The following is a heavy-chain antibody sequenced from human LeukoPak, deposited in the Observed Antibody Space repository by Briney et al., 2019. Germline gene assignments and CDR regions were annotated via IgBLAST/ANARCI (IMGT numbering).Heavy chain of an antibody. CDR2: ITGDASGT. V-gene: IGHV3-43*02. Sequence: AGGSLRLSCAASGVTFGDEAMHWVRQAPGKSLEWVSFITGDASGTHYADSVKGRFTISRDNSKNSLYLQMNSVRVEDSALYFCAKDKSAGSGWFDFWGQGTLVTVSS. CDR3: AKDKSAGSGWFDF. J-gene: IGHJ4*02. D-gene: IGHD6-19*01. CDR1: GVTFGDEA.